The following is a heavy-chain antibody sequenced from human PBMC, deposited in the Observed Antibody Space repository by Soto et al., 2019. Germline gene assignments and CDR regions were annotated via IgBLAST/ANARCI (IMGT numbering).Heavy chain of an antibody. CDR3: ARGAGRGYCSGNTCYSPYNYYGMDV. D-gene: IGHD2-15*01. CDR1: GDSVSSNSAA. J-gene: IGHJ6*02. Sequence: PSQTLSLTCAISGDSVSSNSAAWNWVRQSPSRGLEWLGRTYYRSKWYDDYAVSVKSRITINPDTSKNQFSLHLNSVTPEDTAVYYCARGAGRGYCSGNTCYSPYNYYGMDVWGQGXTVTVSS. V-gene: IGHV6-1*01. CDR2: TYYRSKWYD.